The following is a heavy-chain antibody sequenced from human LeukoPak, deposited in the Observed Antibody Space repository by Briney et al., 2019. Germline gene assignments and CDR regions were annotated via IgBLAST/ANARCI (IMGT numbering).Heavy chain of an antibody. D-gene: IGHD3-22*01. J-gene: IGHJ4*02. Sequence: PSETLSLTCTVSGGSISSYYWSWIRQPPGKGLEWMGYIYYSGSTNYNPSLKSRVTISVDTSKNQSSLKLSSVTAADTAGYYGARTLYYYDSSGYYLFDYWGQGTLVTVSS. CDR1: GGSISSYY. V-gene: IGHV4-59*01. CDR2: IYYSGST. CDR3: ARTLYYYDSSGYYLFDY.